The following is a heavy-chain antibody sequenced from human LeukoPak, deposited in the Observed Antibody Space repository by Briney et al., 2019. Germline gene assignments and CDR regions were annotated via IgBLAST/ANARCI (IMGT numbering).Heavy chain of an antibody. CDR2: INHSGST. CDR3: GESGAGQVTDY. D-gene: IGHD3-10*01. CDR1: GGSFSGHY. V-gene: IGHV4-34*01. J-gene: IGHJ4*02. Sequence: SETLSLTCAVYGGSFSGHYWSWIRQPPGKGLEWIGKINHSGSTNYNPSLKSRVTISVDTSKNQFSLKLSSVTAADTAVYYCGESGAGQVTDYWGQGTLVTVSS.